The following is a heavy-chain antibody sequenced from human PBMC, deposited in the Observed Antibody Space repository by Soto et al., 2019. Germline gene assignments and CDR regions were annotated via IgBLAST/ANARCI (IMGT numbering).Heavy chain of an antibody. CDR3: ARDPVTSSKIDY. Sequence: EGSLRLSCAASGFIVNNHYMSWVRRAPGKGLEWVAYISSSGGALFYADSVKGRFTISRDNAKNSLYLEMNSLRAEDTAVYYCARDPVTSSKIDYWGQGTKVTVSS. J-gene: IGHJ4*02. CDR1: GFIVNNHY. D-gene: IGHD4-4*01. CDR2: ISSSGGAL. V-gene: IGHV3-11*01.